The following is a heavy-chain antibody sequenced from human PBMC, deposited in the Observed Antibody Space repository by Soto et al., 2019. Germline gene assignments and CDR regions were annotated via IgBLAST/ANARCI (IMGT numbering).Heavy chain of an antibody. CDR2: VDADSGDT. CDR1: GYTFSDYY. J-gene: IGHJ6*02. D-gene: IGHD2-8*01. CDR3: ARTPKNERAGVYGIDV. V-gene: IGHV1-2*04. Sequence: QVQLVPSGAEAKKPGASLKVSCKASGYTFSDYYIHWVRQAPGQGLEWMGWVDADSGDTKYAQKLQGWITTPRDTAIKTAYTEPIRLRTDDTAVYYCARTPKNERAGVYGIDVWGQGTRVTVSS.